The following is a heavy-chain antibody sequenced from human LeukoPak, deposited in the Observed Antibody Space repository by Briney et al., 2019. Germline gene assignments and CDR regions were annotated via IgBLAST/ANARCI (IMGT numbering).Heavy chain of an antibody. CDR1: GYTFTGYY. Sequence: ASVKVSCKASGYTFTGYYMHWVRQAPGQGLEWMGWINPNSGGTNYAQKFQGRVTMTRDTSISTAYMELSRLRSDDTAVYYCARGEPSGGYSYGPNPYWGQGTLVTVSS. D-gene: IGHD5-18*01. V-gene: IGHV1-2*02. J-gene: IGHJ4*02. CDR3: ARGEPSGGYSYGPNPY. CDR2: INPNSGGT.